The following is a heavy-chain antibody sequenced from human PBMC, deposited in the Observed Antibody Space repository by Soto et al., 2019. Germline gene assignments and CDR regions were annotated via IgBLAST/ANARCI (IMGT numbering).Heavy chain of an antibody. J-gene: IGHJ5*02. CDR3: ARGPPYYDFWSGSLTPGWFDP. CDR2: IYHSGST. CDR1: GGSISSGGYS. V-gene: IGHV4-30-2*01. Sequence: NPSETLSLTCAVSGGSISSGGYSWSWIRQPPGKGLEWIGYIYHSGSTYYNPSLKSRVTISVDRSKNQFSLKLSSVTAADTAVYYCARGPPYYDFWSGSLTPGWFDPWGQGTLVTVSS. D-gene: IGHD3-3*01.